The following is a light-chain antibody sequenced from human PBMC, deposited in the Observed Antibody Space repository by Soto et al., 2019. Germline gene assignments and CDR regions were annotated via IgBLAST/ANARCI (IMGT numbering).Light chain of an antibody. Sequence: QSVLTQPASVSGAPGQSITISCTGASNEVGSYNYVSWYQQDPGKAPKLIFYDVSNRPSGVSDRFSVSKSGNTASLTISNLQAEDEAAYYCTSYTHSGTYGFGTGTKVTVL. CDR3: TSYTHSGTYG. CDR2: DVS. J-gene: IGLJ1*01. CDR1: SNEVGSYNY. V-gene: IGLV2-14*01.